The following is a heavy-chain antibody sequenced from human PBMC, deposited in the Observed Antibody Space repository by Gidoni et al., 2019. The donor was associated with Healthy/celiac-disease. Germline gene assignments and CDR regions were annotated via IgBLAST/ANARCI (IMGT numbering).Heavy chain of an antibody. CDR2: IYPGDSDT. J-gene: IGHJ4*02. D-gene: IGHD4-17*01. CDR3: ARHEISGSYGDYSYLGDY. CDR1: GYSCTSYW. V-gene: IGHV5-51*01. Sequence: EVQLVQSGAEGKKPGESLKISCQGSGYSCTSYWIGWVRQMPGKGLEWMGIIYPGDSDTRYSPSFQGQVTISADKSISTAYLQWSSLKASDTAMYYCARHEISGSYGDYSYLGDYWGQGTLVTVSS.